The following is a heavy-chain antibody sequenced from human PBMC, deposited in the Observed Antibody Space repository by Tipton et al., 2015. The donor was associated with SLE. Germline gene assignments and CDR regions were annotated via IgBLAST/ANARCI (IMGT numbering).Heavy chain of an antibody. D-gene: IGHD6-19*01. CDR1: GFTVSSNY. CDR2: IYSGGST. V-gene: IGHV4-34*08. CDR3: AGRGRMIAVAVRHAFDI. Sequence: LRLSCAASGFTVSSNYMSWVRQAPGKGLEWVSVIYSGGSTNYNPSLKSRVTISVDTSKNQFSLKLNSVTAADTAVYFCAGRGRMIAVAVRHAFDIWGQGTMVTVSS. J-gene: IGHJ3*02.